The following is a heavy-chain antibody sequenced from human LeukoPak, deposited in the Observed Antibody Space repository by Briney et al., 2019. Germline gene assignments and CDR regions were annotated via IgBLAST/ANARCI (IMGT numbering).Heavy chain of an antibody. CDR1: GFTFSNYW. CDR2: INTDGSAT. V-gene: IGHV3-74*01. Sequence: GGSLRLSCAASGFTFSNYWMHWVRQAPGKGLVWVAHINTDGSATTYGDAAKGRCTVSRDNANNTLSLEMNSLRVEDTAVYYCARGTAAAAGIDYWGQGTLVTVSS. D-gene: IGHD6-13*01. CDR3: ARGTAAAAGIDY. J-gene: IGHJ4*02.